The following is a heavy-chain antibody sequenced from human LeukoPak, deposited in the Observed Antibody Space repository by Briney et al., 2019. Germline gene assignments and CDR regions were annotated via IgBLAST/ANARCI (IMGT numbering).Heavy chain of an antibody. D-gene: IGHD1-26*01. CDR2: ISAYNGNT. CDR1: GYTFTSYG. CDR3: ARNPAWWDLESPNFDY. J-gene: IGHJ4*02. Sequence: GASVKVSCKASGYTFTSYGISWVRQAPGQGLEWMGWISAYNGNTNYAQKLQGRVTMTTDTSTSTAYMELRSLRSDDTAVYYCARNPAWWDLESPNFDYWGQGTLVTVSS. V-gene: IGHV1-18*01.